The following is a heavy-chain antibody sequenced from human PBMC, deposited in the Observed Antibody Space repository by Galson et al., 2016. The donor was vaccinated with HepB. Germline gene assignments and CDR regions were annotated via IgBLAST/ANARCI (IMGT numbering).Heavy chain of an antibody. CDR1: GGSISSGGYY. J-gene: IGHJ3*01. Sequence: TLSLTCDVSGGSISSGGYYWSWIRQLPGNGLEWIGYIYYSRTAYYNPSLRSRLSISADTSKNQFSLELSSVTAADTAVYFCARLTSTGTFDAVDVWGQVKMVTGSS. CDR2: IYYSRTA. CDR3: ARLTSTGTFDAVDV. D-gene: IGHD1-1*01. V-gene: IGHV4-31*11.